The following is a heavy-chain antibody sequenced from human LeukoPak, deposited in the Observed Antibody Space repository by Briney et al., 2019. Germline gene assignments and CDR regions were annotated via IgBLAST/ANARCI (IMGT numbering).Heavy chain of an antibody. J-gene: IGHJ4*02. CDR1: IDSTRGNY. D-gene: IGHD2-8*02. CDR3: ATEILGAPTPGAY. CDR2: VHRSGRT. V-gene: IGHV4-4*02. Sequence: SETLSLTCAVSIDSTRGNYWSWVRQSPGKGLEWIGEVHRSGRTNYMPSLKSRVTISIDNSKDQISLDPASVTAADTAVYYCATEILGAPTPGAYWGQGTLVTVSS.